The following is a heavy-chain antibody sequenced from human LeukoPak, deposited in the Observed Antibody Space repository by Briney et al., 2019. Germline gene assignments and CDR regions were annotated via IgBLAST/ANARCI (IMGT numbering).Heavy chain of an antibody. CDR1: GYTFTSYY. Sequence: GASVKVSCKASGYTFTSYYMHWVRQAPGQGLEWMGTINPSGGSTSYAQKFQGRVTMTRDTSTSTVYMELSSLRSEDTAVYYCAREGVPAANSAEYFQHRGQGTLVTVSS. CDR2: INPSGGST. CDR3: AREGVPAANSAEYFQH. D-gene: IGHD2-2*01. V-gene: IGHV1-46*01. J-gene: IGHJ1*01.